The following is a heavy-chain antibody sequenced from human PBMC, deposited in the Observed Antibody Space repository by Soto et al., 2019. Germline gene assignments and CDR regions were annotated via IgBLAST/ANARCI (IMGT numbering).Heavy chain of an antibody. D-gene: IGHD3-10*01. V-gene: IGHV3-72*01. Sequence: EVQLVESGGGLVQPGGSLRLSCAASGFTFSDHYMDWVRQAPGKGLEWVGRTRNKANSHTTEYAASVKGRFTISRDDSKNSLYLQMNSLKTEDTAVYYCASSITMVRGVTPYYYYYMDVWGKGTTVTVSS. CDR2: TRNKANSHTT. J-gene: IGHJ6*03. CDR1: GFTFSDHY. CDR3: ASSITMVRGVTPYYYYYMDV.